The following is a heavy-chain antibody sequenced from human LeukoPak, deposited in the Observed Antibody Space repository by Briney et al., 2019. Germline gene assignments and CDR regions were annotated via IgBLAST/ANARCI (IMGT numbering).Heavy chain of an antibody. CDR3: ARDRLDYGVPEEYYYYYMDV. CDR2: IYTSGIT. V-gene: IGHV4-61*02. Sequence: SETLSLTCTVSGGSISSGSYYWSWIRQPAGRGLEWLGRIYTSGITNYNPSLKSRVTISVDTSKNQFSLKLSSVTAADTAVYYCARDRLDYGVPEEYYYYYMDVWGKGTTVTISS. CDR1: GGSISSGSYY. D-gene: IGHD4-17*01. J-gene: IGHJ6*03.